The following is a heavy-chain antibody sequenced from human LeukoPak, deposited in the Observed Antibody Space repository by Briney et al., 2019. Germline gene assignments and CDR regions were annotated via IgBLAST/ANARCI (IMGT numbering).Heavy chain of an antibody. V-gene: IGHV4-34*01. Sequence: SETLSLTCAVYGGSFSGYYWSWIRQPPGKGLEWIGEINHSGSTNYNPSLKSRVTISVDTSKNQFSLKLSPVTAADTAVYYCARVPPYYDILTGLGYVYGMDVWGQGTTVTVSS. CDR3: ARVPPYYDILTGLGYVYGMDV. CDR1: GGSFSGYY. D-gene: IGHD3-9*01. J-gene: IGHJ6*02. CDR2: INHSGST.